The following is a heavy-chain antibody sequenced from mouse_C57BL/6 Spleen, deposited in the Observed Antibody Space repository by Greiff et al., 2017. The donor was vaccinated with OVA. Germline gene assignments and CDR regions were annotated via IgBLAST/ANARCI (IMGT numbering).Heavy chain of an antibody. CDR3: ARSMAGNWYFDV. Sequence: QVQLKESGAELARPGASVKLSCKASGYTFTRYGISWVKQRTGQGLEWIGEIYPRSGNTYYNEKFKGKATLTADKSSSTAYMELRSLTSEDSAVYFCARSMAGNWYFDVWGTGTTVTVSS. CDR2: IYPRSGNT. CDR1: GYTFTRYG. D-gene: IGHD4-1*01. J-gene: IGHJ1*03. V-gene: IGHV1-81*01.